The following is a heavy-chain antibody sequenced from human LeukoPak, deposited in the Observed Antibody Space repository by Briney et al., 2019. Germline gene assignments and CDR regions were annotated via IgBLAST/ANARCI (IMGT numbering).Heavy chain of an antibody. J-gene: IGHJ4*02. Sequence: GASVKVSCKAFGYTFTSNYMHWVRQAPGQGPEWMGWINPNSGGTNYAQKFQGRVTMTRDTSISTAYMELSRLRSDDTAVYYCARIMWIPFDYWGQGTLVTVSS. CDR1: GYTFTSNY. D-gene: IGHD5-18*01. CDR3: ARIMWIPFDY. V-gene: IGHV1-2*02. CDR2: INPNSGGT.